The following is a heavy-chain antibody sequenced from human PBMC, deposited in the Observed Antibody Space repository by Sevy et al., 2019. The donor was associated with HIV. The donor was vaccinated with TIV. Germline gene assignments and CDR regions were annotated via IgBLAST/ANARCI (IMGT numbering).Heavy chain of an antibody. J-gene: IGHJ4*02. CDR3: ARKSTSYSHFDY. CDR2: FGIAGDT. CDR1: GFTFSFYD. V-gene: IGHV3-13*01. Sequence: GGSLRLSCAASGFTFSFYDMHWVRQATGKGLEWVSGFGIAGDTYYAGSVKGRFTISRDNAKNSLYLQMNSLRAGDTAVYYRARKSTSYSHFDYWGQGTLVTVSS. D-gene: IGHD1-26*01.